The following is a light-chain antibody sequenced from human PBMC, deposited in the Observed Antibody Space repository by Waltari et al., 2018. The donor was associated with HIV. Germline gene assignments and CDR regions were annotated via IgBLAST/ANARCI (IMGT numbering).Light chain of an antibody. Sequence: QSVLTQPPSVSGAPGQRVTISCTGSSSTIGAGYDVHWYQHLPGTAPTLLILLNNKRPSWFPDRFSGSKSGTSASLAITGLQPEDEAHYYCQSYDGTLSGVVFGGGTKLTVL. CDR3: QSYDGTLSGVV. J-gene: IGLJ2*01. CDR2: LNN. CDR1: SSTIGAGYD. V-gene: IGLV1-40*01.